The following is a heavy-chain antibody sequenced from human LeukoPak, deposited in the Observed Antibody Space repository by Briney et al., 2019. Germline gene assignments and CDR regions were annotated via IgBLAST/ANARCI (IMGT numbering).Heavy chain of an antibody. CDR3: AREAIKGFDY. D-gene: IGHD5-24*01. CDR1: GGSIRNYY. CDR2: VYNSGST. Sequence: SETLSLTCTVSGGSIRNYYWSWIRQPPGKGLEWIGYVYNSGSTNYNPSLGSRVTISVDTSKKQFSLKLSSVTAADTAVYYCAREAIKGFDYWGQGILVTVSS. J-gene: IGHJ4*02. V-gene: IGHV4-59*01.